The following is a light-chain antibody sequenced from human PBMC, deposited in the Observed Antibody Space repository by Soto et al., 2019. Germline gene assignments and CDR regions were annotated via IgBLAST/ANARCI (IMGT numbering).Light chain of an antibody. CDR3: QQYDNSPFT. Sequence: DLQMTQSPSSLSASVGDRVTITCQASQDISNYLNWYQQKPGKAPKLLIYDASNLETGVPSRFSGSGSGTDFTFTISSLQPEDIATYYCQQYDNSPFTFGPGTKVDIK. CDR2: DAS. V-gene: IGKV1-33*01. CDR1: QDISNY. J-gene: IGKJ3*01.